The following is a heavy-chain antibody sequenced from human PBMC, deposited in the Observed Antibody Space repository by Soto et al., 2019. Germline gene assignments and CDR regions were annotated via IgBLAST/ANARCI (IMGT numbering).Heavy chain of an antibody. D-gene: IGHD2-15*01. J-gene: IGHJ6*03. CDR1: GFTFDDYG. CDR2: INWNGGST. CDR3: ARSRCSGGSCYYPSKGYYYYYYYMDV. V-gene: IGHV3-20*01. Sequence: GGSLRLSCAASGFTFDDYGMSWVRQAPGKGLEWVSGINWNGGSTGYADSVKGRFTISRDNAKNSLYLQMNSLGAEDTALYHCARSRCSGGSCYYPSKGYYYYYYYMDVWGKGTTVTVSS.